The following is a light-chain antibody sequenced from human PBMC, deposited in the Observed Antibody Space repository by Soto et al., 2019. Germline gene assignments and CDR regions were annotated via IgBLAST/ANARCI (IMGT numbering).Light chain of an antibody. V-gene: IGLV1-47*01. J-gene: IGLJ2*01. Sequence: QSVLTQPPSVSGTPGQSVTISCSGGSSNIVSNSVFWFRQLPGAAPKLLIYKNNERPSGVPDRFSGSQSGTSASLAISGLRSEDEAVYHCAAWDDSLSSVLFGGGTKLTVL. CDR1: SSNIVSNS. CDR2: KNN. CDR3: AAWDDSLSSVL.